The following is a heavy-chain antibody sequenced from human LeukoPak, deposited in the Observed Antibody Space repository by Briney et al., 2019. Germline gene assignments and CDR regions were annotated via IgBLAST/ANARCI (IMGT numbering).Heavy chain of an antibody. Sequence: ASVKVSCKASGYTFTSYDINWVRQATGQGLEWMGWMNPNSGNTGYAQKFQGRVTMTRNTSISTAYMDLSSLRSEGTAVYYCARAPYSSGRGLDYWGQGTLVTVSS. V-gene: IGHV1-8*01. D-gene: IGHD6-19*01. CDR2: MNPNSGNT. CDR3: ARAPYSSGRGLDY. CDR1: GYTFTSYD. J-gene: IGHJ4*02.